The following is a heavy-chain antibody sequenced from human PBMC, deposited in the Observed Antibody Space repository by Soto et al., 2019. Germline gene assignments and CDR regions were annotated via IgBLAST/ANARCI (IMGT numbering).Heavy chain of an antibody. D-gene: IGHD4-17*01. CDR3: AKPQGMTTVTHGGYFDY. J-gene: IGHJ4*02. CDR2: ISGSGGST. CDR1: GFTFSSYA. V-gene: IGHV3-23*01. Sequence: GGSLRLSCAVSGFTFSSYAMSWVRQAPGKGLEWVSAISGSGGSTYYADSVQGRFTISRDNSKNTLYLQMNSLRAEDTAVYYCAKPQGMTTVTHGGYFDYWGQGILVTVSS.